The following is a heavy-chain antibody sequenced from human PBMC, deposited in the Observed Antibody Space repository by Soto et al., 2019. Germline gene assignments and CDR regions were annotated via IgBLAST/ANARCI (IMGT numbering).Heavy chain of an antibody. V-gene: IGHV4-59*01. D-gene: IGHD3-10*01. Sequence: QVQLQESGPGLVKPSETLSLTCTVSGGSISSYYWSWIRQPPGKGLEWIGYIYYSGSTNYNPSLKSRVTISVATSKNQSSLKLSSVTAADTAVYYCARFTTYYYGSGSNDDAFDIWGQGTMVTVSS. CDR3: ARFTTYYYGSGSNDDAFDI. CDR2: IYYSGST. CDR1: GGSISSYY. J-gene: IGHJ3*02.